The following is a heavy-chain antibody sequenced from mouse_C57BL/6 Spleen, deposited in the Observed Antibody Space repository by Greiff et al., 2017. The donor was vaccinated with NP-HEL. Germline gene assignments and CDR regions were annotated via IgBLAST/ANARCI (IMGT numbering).Heavy chain of an antibody. Sequence: EVKLVESGGGLMKPGGSLKLSCAASGFTFSDYGMHWVRQAPEKGLEWVAYISSGSSTIYYADTVKGRFTISRDNAKNTLFLQMTSLRSEDTAMYYCARGRWLLGFDYWGQGTTLTVSS. CDR2: ISSGSSTI. CDR1: GFTFSDYG. V-gene: IGHV5-17*01. J-gene: IGHJ2*01. D-gene: IGHD2-3*01. CDR3: ARGRWLLGFDY.